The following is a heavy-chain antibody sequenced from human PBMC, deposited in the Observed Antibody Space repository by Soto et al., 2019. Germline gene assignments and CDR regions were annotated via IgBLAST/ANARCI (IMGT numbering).Heavy chain of an antibody. CDR1: GYTFNTYT. CDR2: ITPDNGNT. CDR3: AREPRHAVYFDY. V-gene: IGHV1-3*01. Sequence: QVQLVQSGAEVMKPGASVKVSCKASGYTFNTYTIHWVRQAPGQSLEWMGWITPDNGNTYFSQKFQGRVTVTRDTSASTADLELSSLTSEDTAVYYCAREPRHAVYFDYWGLGSLVTVSS. J-gene: IGHJ4*02.